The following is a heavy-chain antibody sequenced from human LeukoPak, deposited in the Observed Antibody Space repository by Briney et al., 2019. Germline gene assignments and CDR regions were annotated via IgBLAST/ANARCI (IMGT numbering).Heavy chain of an antibody. D-gene: IGHD2-2*01. Sequence: QPVGSLRLSCAASVFTFTSYGMNWVRQAPGEGLECVSGISGDGESTYYTDSVKGRFTISRHNSKNILSLNMNSLRAEDTDVYFCAKTLGFCSSDICHYPSDLWGRGTLVTVSS. CDR2: ISGDGEST. J-gene: IGHJ2*01. V-gene: IGHV3-23*01. CDR3: AKTLGFCSSDICHYPSDL. CDR1: VFTFTSYG.